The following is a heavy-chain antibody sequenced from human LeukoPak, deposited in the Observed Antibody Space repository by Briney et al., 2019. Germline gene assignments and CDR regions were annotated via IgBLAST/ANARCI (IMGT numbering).Heavy chain of an antibody. D-gene: IGHD3-10*01. V-gene: IGHV4-4*07. CDR3: ARTMVRGDDDAFDI. CDR1: GGSISSYY. CDR2: IYTSGST. Sequence: SETLSLTCTVSGGSISSYYWSWIRQPAGKGLEWIGRIYTSGSTNYNPSLKSRVTMSVDTSKNQFSLKLSSVTAADTAVYYCARTMVRGDDDAFDIWGQGTMVTVSS. J-gene: IGHJ3*02.